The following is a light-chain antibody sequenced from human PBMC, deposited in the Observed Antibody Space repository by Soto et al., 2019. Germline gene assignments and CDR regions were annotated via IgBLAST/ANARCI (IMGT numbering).Light chain of an antibody. CDR1: SSDVGIYNY. CDR3: CSYAGSPRYV. V-gene: IGLV2-11*01. J-gene: IGLJ1*01. Sequence: QSALTQPRSVSGSPGQSVTISCTGTSSDVGIYNYVSWYQQHPGKAPKVMIYDVSERPSGVPDRFSGSKSGNTASLTISGLQAEDEADYYCCSYAGSPRYVFRTGTKLTVL. CDR2: DVS.